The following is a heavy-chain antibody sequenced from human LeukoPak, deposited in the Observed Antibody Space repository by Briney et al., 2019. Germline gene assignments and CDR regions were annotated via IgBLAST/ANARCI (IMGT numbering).Heavy chain of an antibody. CDR2: IYTSGST. CDR3: ARESKSYDGSGYYHDY. CDR1: GGSVSSYY. Sequence: SETLSLTCTVSGGSVSSYYWSWIRQPAGKGLEWIGRIYTSGSTYSNPSLRSRVTMSVDTSRNQFSLKLTSVTAADTAVYYCARESKSYDGSGYYHDYWGQGTLVTVSS. J-gene: IGHJ4*02. V-gene: IGHV4-4*07. D-gene: IGHD3-22*01.